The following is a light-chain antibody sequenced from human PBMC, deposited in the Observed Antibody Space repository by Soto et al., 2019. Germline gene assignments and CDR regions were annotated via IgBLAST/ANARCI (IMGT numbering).Light chain of an antibody. Sequence: EIVLTQFPGTLSLSPGERATLSCRASQSVSSNYLAWYQQKPGQAPRLLFYGASSRATDIPDRFSGSGSGTDFTLTISRLEPEDFAVYYCQQYGSSAWTFVQGTKVEIK. J-gene: IGKJ1*01. V-gene: IGKV3-20*01. CDR3: QQYGSSAWT. CDR1: QSVSSNY. CDR2: GAS.